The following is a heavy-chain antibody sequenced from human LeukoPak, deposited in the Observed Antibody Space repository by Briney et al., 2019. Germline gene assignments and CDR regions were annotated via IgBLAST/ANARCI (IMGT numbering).Heavy chain of an antibody. J-gene: IGHJ3*02. V-gene: IGHV4-59*01. CDR3: ARGLAYYYDSSGYGAFDI. CDR1: GGSISSYY. D-gene: IGHD3-22*01. CDR2: IYYSGST. Sequence: VKPSETLSLTCTVSGGSISSYYWSWIRQPPGKGLEWIGYIYYSGSTNYNTSLKSRVTISVDTSKNQFSMKLSSVTAADTAVYYCARGLAYYYDSSGYGAFDIWGQGTMVTVSS.